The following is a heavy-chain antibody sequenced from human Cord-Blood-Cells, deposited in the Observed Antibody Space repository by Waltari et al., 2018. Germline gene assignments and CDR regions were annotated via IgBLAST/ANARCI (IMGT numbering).Heavy chain of an antibody. CDR3: ARGLAIAAAGNRGLGY. Sequence: QVQLQQWGAGLLKPSETLSPTCAVYGGSFSGYYWRWIRMLPGEGLEWIGEINHSGSTNYHPSLKSRVTISVDTSKNQFSLKLSSVTAADTAVYYCARGLAIAAAGNRGLGYWGQGTLVTVSS. D-gene: IGHD6-13*01. V-gene: IGHV4-34*01. J-gene: IGHJ4*02. CDR2: INHSGST. CDR1: GGSFSGYY.